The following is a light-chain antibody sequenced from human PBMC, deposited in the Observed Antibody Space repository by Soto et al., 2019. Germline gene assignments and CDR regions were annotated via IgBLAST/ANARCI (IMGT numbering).Light chain of an antibody. CDR1: QSVSSN. Sequence: EIVMTQSPATLSVSPGERATLSCRASQSVSSNLAWYQQKPGQAPRLLIYGASTRATGIPARFSGSGSGTEFTLTISSLQSEDFEVYYCQQYNNWPYTFGQGKKLEIK. V-gene: IGKV3-15*01. CDR2: GAS. CDR3: QQYNNWPYT. J-gene: IGKJ2*01.